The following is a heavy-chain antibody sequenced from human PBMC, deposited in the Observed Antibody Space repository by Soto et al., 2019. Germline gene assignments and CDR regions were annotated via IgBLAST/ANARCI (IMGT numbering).Heavy chain of an antibody. V-gene: IGHV4-30-4*01. D-gene: IGHD1-20*01. Sequence: QVQLQESGPGLVKPSQTLFLTCTVSGGSISSGDYYWSWIRQPPGKGLEWIGYIYYSGSTYYNPSLKSRVTISVDTSKNQFSLKLSSVTAADTAVYYCARATRVRYVYFDYWGQGTLVTVSS. CDR2: IYYSGST. CDR1: GGSISSGDYY. J-gene: IGHJ4*02. CDR3: ARATRVRYVYFDY.